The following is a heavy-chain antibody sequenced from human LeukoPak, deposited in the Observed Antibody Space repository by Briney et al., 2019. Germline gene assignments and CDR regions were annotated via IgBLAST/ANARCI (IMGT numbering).Heavy chain of an antibody. CDR3: ARDTAPYYYYGMDV. CDR1: GFTFSSYA. J-gene: IGHJ6*02. CDR2: ISYDGSNK. Sequence: GRSLRLSCAASGFTFSSYAMHWVRQAPGKGLEWVAGISYDGSNKYYADSVKGRFTISRDNSKNTLYLQMNSLRAEDTAVYYCARDTAPYYYYGMDVWGQGTTVTVSS. V-gene: IGHV3-30-3*01.